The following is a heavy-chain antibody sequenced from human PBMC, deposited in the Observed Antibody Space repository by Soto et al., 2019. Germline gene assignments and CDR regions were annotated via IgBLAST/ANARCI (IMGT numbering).Heavy chain of an antibody. CDR3: ARQITGGYYYYYGMDV. CDR1: GYSFTSYW. Sequence: GESLKLSCKGSGYSFTSYWIGWVRQMPGKGLEWMGIIYPGDSDTRYSPSFQGQVTISADKSISTAYLQWSSLKASDTAMYYCARQITGGYYYYYGMDVWGQGTTVTVSS. CDR2: IYPGDSDT. V-gene: IGHV5-51*01. D-gene: IGHD2-8*02. J-gene: IGHJ6*02.